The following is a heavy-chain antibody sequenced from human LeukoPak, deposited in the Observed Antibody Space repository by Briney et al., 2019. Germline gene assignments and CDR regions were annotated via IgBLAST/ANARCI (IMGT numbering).Heavy chain of an antibody. V-gene: IGHV3-21*01. Sequence: SLCPSCELSGFTFTSFHTSWVRHAPGKGLEWVSSIGSSVSYIYYADSVKGRFTISRDNAKNSLYLQMNSLRAEDTAVYYCARGGGYSYAHYYYYYYMDVWGKGTTVTISS. J-gene: IGHJ6*03. CDR2: IGSSVSYI. CDR1: GFTFTSFH. D-gene: IGHD5-18*01. CDR3: ARGGGYSYAHYYYYYYMDV.